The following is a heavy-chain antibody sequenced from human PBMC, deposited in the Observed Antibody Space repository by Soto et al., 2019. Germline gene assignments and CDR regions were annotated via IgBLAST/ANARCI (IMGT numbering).Heavy chain of an antibody. CDR3: ARARLYSSSSLGY. J-gene: IGHJ4*02. CDR1: GYTFTGYY. V-gene: IGHV1-2*04. CDR2: INPNSGGT. D-gene: IGHD6-6*01. Sequence: ASVKVSCKASGYTFTGYYMHWVRQAPGQGLEWMGWINPNSGGTNYAQKFQGWVTMTRDTSISTAYMELSRLRSDDTAVYYCARARLYSSSSLGYWGQGTLVTAPQ.